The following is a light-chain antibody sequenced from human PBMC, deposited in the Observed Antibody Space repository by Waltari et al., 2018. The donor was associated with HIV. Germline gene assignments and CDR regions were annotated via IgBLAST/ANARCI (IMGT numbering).Light chain of an antibody. V-gene: IGLV3-1*01. J-gene: IGLJ2*01. Sequence: FDLTQPPSVSVSPGETVTITCSGDDLGHKYVSWYQHKPGQSPVVVISQDNQRPSGIPERFSGSNSGNTATLTITGTQAVDEADYFWQAWDSTTAVFGGGTQLTVL. CDR2: QDN. CDR3: QAWDSTTAV. CDR1: DLGHKY.